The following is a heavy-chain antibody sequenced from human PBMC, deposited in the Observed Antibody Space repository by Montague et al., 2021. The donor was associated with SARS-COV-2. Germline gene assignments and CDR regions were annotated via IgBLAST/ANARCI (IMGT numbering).Heavy chain of an antibody. CDR3: AKDRVIAEYFQH. CDR1: GFSFDDYA. V-gene: IGHV3-9*01. J-gene: IGHJ1*01. Sequence: SLRLSCAASGFSFDDYAMHWVRQAPGKGLEWVSGISWNSGSLGYADSVKGRFTISRDNAKNSLYLQMNSLRAEDTALYYCAKDRVIAEYFQHWGQGTLVTVSS. CDR2: ISWNSGSL.